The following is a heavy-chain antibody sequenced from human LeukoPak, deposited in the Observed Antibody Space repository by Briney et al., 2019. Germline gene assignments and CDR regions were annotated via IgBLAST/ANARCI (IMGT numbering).Heavy chain of an antibody. CDR2: INPSGGST. V-gene: IGHV1-46*01. J-gene: IGHJ4*02. Sequence: GASVKVSCKASGYTFTSYYMHWVRQAPEQGLEWMGIINPSGGSTSYAQKFQGRVTMTRDTSTSTVYMELSSLRSEDTAVYYCARDLWQWLRFPPLGYWGQGTLVTVSS. CDR1: GYTFTSYY. D-gene: IGHD6-19*01. CDR3: ARDLWQWLRFPPLGY.